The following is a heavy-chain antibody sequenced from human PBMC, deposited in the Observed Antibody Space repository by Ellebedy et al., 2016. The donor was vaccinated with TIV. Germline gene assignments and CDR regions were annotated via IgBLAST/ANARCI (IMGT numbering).Heavy chain of an antibody. CDR1: GFTFSNYA. V-gene: IGHV3-7*03. D-gene: IGHD4-17*01. Sequence: GESLKISXAASGFTFSNYAMTWVRQAPGKGLEWVANIKQDGSEKYYVDSVKGRFTISRDNSKNTLYLQMNSLRAEDTAVYYCAKEVTTPFGDAFDIWGQGTMVTVSS. J-gene: IGHJ3*02. CDR3: AKEVTTPFGDAFDI. CDR2: IKQDGSEK.